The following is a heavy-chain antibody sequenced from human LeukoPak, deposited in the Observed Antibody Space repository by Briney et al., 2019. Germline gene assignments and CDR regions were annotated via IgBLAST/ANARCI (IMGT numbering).Heavy chain of an antibody. D-gene: IGHD6-19*01. Sequence: GGSLRLSCAASGFTFSTYYMNWVRQAPGKGLEWVSYISSSGSTIYYADSVKGRFTISRDNAKNSLYLQMNSLRAEDTAVYYCARDVSSGWADAFDIWGQGTMVTVSS. CDR1: GFTFSTYY. CDR2: ISSSGSTI. V-gene: IGHV3-48*03. CDR3: ARDVSSGWADAFDI. J-gene: IGHJ3*02.